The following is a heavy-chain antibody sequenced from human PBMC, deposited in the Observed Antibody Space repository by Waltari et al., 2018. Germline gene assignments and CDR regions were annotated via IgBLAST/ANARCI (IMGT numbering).Heavy chain of an antibody. CDR3: ARGGWNYYYYYMDV. CDR2: IDHSGRN. D-gene: IGHD3-10*01. Sequence: QVQLQESGPGLVKPSETLSLTCTVSGGSISSHYWSWIRQPPWKGLEWIGSIDHSGRNYYNPSLKSRVTIAVETSKNQFSLKLSAVTAADTAVYYCARGGWNYYYYYMDVWGKGTTVTVS. J-gene: IGHJ6*03. CDR1: GGSISSHY. V-gene: IGHV4-59*11.